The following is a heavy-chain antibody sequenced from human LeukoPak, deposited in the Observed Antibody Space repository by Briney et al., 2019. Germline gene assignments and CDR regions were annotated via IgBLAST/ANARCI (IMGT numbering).Heavy chain of an antibody. CDR2: IYYSGTN. D-gene: IGHD3-9*01. CDR1: GGSISSSTYY. V-gene: IGHV4-39*02. CDR3: ARRGDISTDYAFDY. J-gene: IGHJ4*02. Sequence: SETLSLTCTVSGGSISSSTYYWGWIRQAPGKGLEWIGNIYYSGTNSYNPSLKSRVTISVDTSKNHFSLRLTSVTAADTAVYYCARRGDISTDYAFDYWGQGTLVTVSS.